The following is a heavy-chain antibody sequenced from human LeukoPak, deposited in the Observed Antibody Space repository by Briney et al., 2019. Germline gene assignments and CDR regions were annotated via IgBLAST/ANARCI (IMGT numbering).Heavy chain of an antibody. CDR2: IIPIFGTA. J-gene: IGHJ5*02. Sequence: SVKVSCKASGYTFTSYGISWVRQAPGQGLEWMGGIIPIFGTANYAQKFQGRVTITADESTSTAYMELSSLRSEDTAVYYCARVVLLWFGELYPTLNWFDPWGQGTLVTVSS. CDR1: GYTFTSYG. CDR3: ARVVLLWFGELYPTLNWFDP. D-gene: IGHD3-10*01. V-gene: IGHV1-69*13.